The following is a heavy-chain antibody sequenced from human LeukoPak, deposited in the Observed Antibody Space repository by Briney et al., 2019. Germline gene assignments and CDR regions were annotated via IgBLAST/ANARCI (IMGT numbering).Heavy chain of an antibody. V-gene: IGHV1-2*02. D-gene: IGHD4-11*01. CDR1: GYTFTGYY. J-gene: IGHJ4*02. Sequence: GASVKVSCKASGYTFTGYYMHWVRQAPGQGLEWMGWINPNSGGTNYAQKFQGRVTMTRDTSISTAYMELSRLRSDDTAVYYCARVRNDYKPRDPFDYWGQGTLVTVSS. CDR2: INPNSGGT. CDR3: ARVRNDYKPRDPFDY.